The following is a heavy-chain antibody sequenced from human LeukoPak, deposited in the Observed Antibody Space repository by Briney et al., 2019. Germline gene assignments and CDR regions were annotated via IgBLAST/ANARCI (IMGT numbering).Heavy chain of an antibody. CDR1: GFTVSTNY. CDR3: ASDRDSSGWYRR. D-gene: IGHD6-19*01. CDR2: IYSGGST. J-gene: IGHJ4*02. Sequence: GGSLRLSCAVSGFTVSTNYMSWVRQPPGKGLEWVSVIYSGGSTYYADSVKGRFSISRDNSKNTLYLQMNNLRAEDTAVYYCASDRDSSGWYRRWGQGTLVTVSS. V-gene: IGHV3-66*01.